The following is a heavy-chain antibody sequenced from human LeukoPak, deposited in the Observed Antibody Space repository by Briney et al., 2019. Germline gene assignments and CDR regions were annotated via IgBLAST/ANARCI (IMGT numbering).Heavy chain of an antibody. CDR1: GFTFSSYA. Sequence: GGSLRLSCVTSGFTFSSYAMTWVRQAPGKRLEWVSCISGSSGSTYYADSVKGRLTISRDNSKNTLYLQMNSLRAEDTAVYYCAKEGYSGRPHDAFDFWGQGTMVTVSS. CDR2: ISGSSGST. V-gene: IGHV3-23*01. CDR3: AKEGYSGRPHDAFDF. J-gene: IGHJ3*01. D-gene: IGHD1-26*01.